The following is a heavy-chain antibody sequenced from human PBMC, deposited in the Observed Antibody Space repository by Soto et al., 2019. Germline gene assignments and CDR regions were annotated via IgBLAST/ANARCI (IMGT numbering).Heavy chain of an antibody. CDR2: IIPIFGTA. V-gene: IGHV1-69*13. J-gene: IGHJ6*02. D-gene: IGHD3-3*01. CDR1: GGTFSSYA. Sequence: GASVKVSCKASGGTFSSYAISWVRQAPGQGLEWMGGIIPIFGTANYAQKFQGRVTITADESTSTAYMELSSLRSEDTAVYYCARESSVYDFWSGYPYYYHYGMAVWGQGTTVTVSS. CDR3: ARESSVYDFWSGYPYYYHYGMAV.